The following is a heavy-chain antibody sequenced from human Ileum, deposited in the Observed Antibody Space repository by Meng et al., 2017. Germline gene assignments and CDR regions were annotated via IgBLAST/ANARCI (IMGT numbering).Heavy chain of an antibody. D-gene: IGHD2-15*01. CDR2: RYLAESP. Sequence: QWQLQGPGPGLVVLSGTLVLTCTVSGVSIRSSFYWSWVRQSPGKGLEWIGQRYLAESPNYNPSLEGRVTISVDKSKNQFSLRLTSVTAADTAIFYCVRHGGKYFDSWGQGTLVTVSS. J-gene: IGHJ4*02. CDR1: GVSIRSSFY. CDR3: VRHGGKYFDS. V-gene: IGHV4-4*02.